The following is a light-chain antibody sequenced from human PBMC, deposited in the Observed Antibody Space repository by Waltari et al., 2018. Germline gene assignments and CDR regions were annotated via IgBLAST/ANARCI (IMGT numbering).Light chain of an antibody. J-gene: IGLJ2*01. CDR2: QDT. CDR3: QAWDSDIVV. Sequence: YELTQPSSVSASPGQTATITCSGPKLEAKYAFWYQKKAGQPPVLVIYQDTERPSGIPERFSGSNSGHTATLTISGTQAMDEADYYCQAWDSDIVVFGGGTKLTVL. CDR1: KLEAKY. V-gene: IGLV3-1*01.